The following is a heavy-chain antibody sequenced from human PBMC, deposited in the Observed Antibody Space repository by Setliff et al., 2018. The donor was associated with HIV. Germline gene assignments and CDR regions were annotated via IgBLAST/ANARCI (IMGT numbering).Heavy chain of an antibody. V-gene: IGHV4-34*01. D-gene: IGHD5-18*01. CDR3: ARHQPEYSYAPVWFDP. CDR1: GGSFNDYS. Sequence: PSETLSLTCAVYGGSFNDYSWTWIRQAPGKGLEWIGETSHNGESSYNTSLTSRVTISVDTSKRQFSLKLTSVTAADTAVYYCARHQPEYSYAPVWFDPWGQGTLVTVSS. J-gene: IGHJ5*02. CDR2: TSHNGES.